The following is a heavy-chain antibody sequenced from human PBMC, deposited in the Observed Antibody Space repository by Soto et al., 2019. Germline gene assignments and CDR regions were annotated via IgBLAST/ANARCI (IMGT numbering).Heavy chain of an antibody. CDR1: GGSISSYY. V-gene: IGHV4-59*01. D-gene: IGHD2-8*01. Sequence: LSLTCTVSGGSISSYYWSWIRQPPGKGLEWIGYMYYSGSTNYNPSLKSRVTISVDTSKNQFSLKLSSVTAADTAVYYCARDFFSGGVFDIWGQGTMVTVSS. CDR3: ARDFFSGGVFDI. J-gene: IGHJ3*02. CDR2: MYYSGST.